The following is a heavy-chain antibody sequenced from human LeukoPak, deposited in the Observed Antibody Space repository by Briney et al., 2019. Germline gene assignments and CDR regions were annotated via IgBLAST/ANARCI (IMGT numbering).Heavy chain of an antibody. J-gene: IGHJ4*02. CDR3: AREQSAGGSIWNFDY. CDR1: GGSISSYY. Sequence: SETLSLTCTVSGGSISSYYWSWIRQPPGKGLEWIGYIYYSGSTNYNPSLKSRVTISVDTSKNQFSLKLSSVTAADTAVYYCAREQSAGGSIWNFDYWGQGTLVTVSS. D-gene: IGHD6-13*01. V-gene: IGHV4-59*01. CDR2: IYYSGST.